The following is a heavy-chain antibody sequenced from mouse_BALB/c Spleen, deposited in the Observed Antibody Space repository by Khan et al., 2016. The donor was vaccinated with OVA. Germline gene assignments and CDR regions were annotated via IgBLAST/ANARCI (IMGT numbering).Heavy chain of an antibody. Sequence: VQLKQSGPELVRPGASVKISCKASGYSFTGYFMNWVMQSPGKSLEWIGRINPHIGETFYNQKFKDKATLTVDESSNTAHMELRSLASEDSAVYYCTRIYRSDFDYWGQGTTLTVSS. CDR1: GYSFTGYF. CDR2: INPHIGET. D-gene: IGHD1-1*01. V-gene: IGHV1-20*02. J-gene: IGHJ2*01. CDR3: TRIYRSDFDY.